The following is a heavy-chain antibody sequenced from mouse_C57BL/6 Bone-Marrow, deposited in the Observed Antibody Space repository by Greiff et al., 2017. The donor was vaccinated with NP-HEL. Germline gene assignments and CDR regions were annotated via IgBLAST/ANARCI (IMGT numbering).Heavy chain of an antibody. CDR3: ARVSNPYYAMDY. J-gene: IGHJ4*01. V-gene: IGHV3-6*01. D-gene: IGHD2-5*01. CDR1: GYSITSGYY. CDR2: ISYDGSN. Sequence: VQLQQSGPGLVKPSKSLSLTCSVTGYSITSGYYWNWIRQFPGNKLEWMGYISYDGSNNYNPSLKNRISITRDKSKNQFFLKLNSVTTEDTATYYCARVSNPYYAMDYWGQGTSVTVSS.